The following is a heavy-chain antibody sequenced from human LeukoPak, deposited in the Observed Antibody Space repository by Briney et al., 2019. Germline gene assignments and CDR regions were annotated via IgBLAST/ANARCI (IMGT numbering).Heavy chain of an antibody. CDR2: INHSGST. J-gene: IGHJ5*02. V-gene: IGHV4-34*01. CDR3: ARVRYDFWSGYTNWFDP. CDR1: GGSFSGYY. D-gene: IGHD3-3*01. Sequence: PSETLSLTCAVYGGSFSGYYWSWTRQPPGKGLEWIGEINHSGSTNYNPSLKSRVTISVDTSKNQFSLKLSSVTAADTAVYYCARVRYDFWSGYTNWFDPWGQGTLVTVSS.